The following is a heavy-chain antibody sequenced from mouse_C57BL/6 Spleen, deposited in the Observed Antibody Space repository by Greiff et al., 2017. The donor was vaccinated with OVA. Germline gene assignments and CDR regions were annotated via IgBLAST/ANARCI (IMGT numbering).Heavy chain of an antibody. CDR2: IHPNSGST. CDR1: GYTFTSYW. CDR3: ASDGDYYAMDY. Sequence: QVQLQQPGAELVKPGASVKLSCKASGYTFTSYWMHWVKQRPGPGLEWIGMIHPNSGSTNYNEKFKSKATLTVDKSSSTAYMQLSSLTSEDSAVYYCASDGDYYAMDYWGQGTSVTVSS. J-gene: IGHJ4*01. D-gene: IGHD2-13*01. V-gene: IGHV1-64*01.